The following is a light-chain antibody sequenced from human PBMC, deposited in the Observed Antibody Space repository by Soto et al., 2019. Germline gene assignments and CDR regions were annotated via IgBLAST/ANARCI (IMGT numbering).Light chain of an antibody. J-gene: IGLJ1*01. V-gene: IGLV2-8*01. CDR1: SSDVGGYNY. CDR3: SSYAGSNKSV. CDR2: EVS. Sequence: QSALTQPPSASGSPGQSVTMSCTGTSSDVGGYNYVSWYQQHPGKAPKLMIYEVSKRPSGVPDRFSGSKSGNTASLTVSGLQPEDEADYYCSSYAGSNKSVFGTGTKVTV.